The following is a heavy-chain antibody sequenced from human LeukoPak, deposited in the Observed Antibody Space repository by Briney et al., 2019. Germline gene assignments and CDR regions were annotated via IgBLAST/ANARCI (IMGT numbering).Heavy chain of an antibody. J-gene: IGHJ4*02. V-gene: IGHV3-7*03. D-gene: IGHD6-19*01. Sequence: GGSLRLSCAASGFTFSNYWMGWVRQAPGKGLEWVASIKQDGSEIYYVDSVKGRFTISRDTAKDSLYLQMNSLRAEDTALYYCAKDISSQIAMAGLDYWGQGTLVTVSS. CDR1: GFTFSNYW. CDR2: IKQDGSEI. CDR3: AKDISSQIAMAGLDY.